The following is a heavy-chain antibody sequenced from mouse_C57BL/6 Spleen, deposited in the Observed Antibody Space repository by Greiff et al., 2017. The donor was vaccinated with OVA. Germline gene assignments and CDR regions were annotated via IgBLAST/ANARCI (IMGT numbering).Heavy chain of an antibody. J-gene: IGHJ1*03. Sequence: QVQLQQPGAELVKPGASVKLSCKASGYTFTSYWMHWVKQRPGQGLEWIGMIHPNSGSTNYNEKFKSKATLTVDKSSSTAYMQLSRLTSEDSAVYYCARSNPNWYFDVWGTGTTVTVSS. CDR3: ARSNPNWYFDV. V-gene: IGHV1-64*01. CDR2: IHPNSGST. CDR1: GYTFTSYW.